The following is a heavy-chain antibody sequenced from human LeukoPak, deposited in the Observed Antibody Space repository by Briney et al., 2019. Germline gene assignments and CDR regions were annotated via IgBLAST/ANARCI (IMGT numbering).Heavy chain of an antibody. D-gene: IGHD3-3*01. CDR3: ARGGTFWDS. J-gene: IGHJ4*02. Sequence: PSETLPLTCTVSGGSIRTTSYYWGWIRQSPGREPEWIGTFYFSGSTYYNPSLESRVTISVDTSNNQFSLKLNSVTAADTAVYYCARGGTFWDSWGQGTLVTVSS. CDR1: GGSIRTTSYY. CDR2: FYFSGST. V-gene: IGHV4-39*07.